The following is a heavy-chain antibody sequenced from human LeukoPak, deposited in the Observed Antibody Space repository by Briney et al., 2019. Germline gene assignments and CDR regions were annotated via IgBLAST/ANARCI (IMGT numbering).Heavy chain of an antibody. CDR2: MYQDGSEK. CDR3: ARLVGDRTIYDS. Sequence: GGSLRLSCAASGFIFSSYWVTWVRQAPGKGLEWVANMYQDGSEKYYVDSVKGRFTISRDNAKNSLYLQMNSLRAEDTAIYYCARLVGDRTIYDSWGQGALVTVSS. V-gene: IGHV3-7*01. CDR1: GFIFSSYW. J-gene: IGHJ4*02. D-gene: IGHD1-26*01.